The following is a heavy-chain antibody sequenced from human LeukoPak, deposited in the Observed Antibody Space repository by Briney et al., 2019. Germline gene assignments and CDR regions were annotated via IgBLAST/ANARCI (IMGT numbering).Heavy chain of an antibody. V-gene: IGHV3-11*01. CDR1: GFTFNKNG. J-gene: IGHJ3*02. CDR2: ISSSGSTI. Sequence: GGSLRLSCAASGFTFNKNGMIWIRQAPGKGLEWVSYISSSGSTIYYADSVKGRFTISRDNAKNSLYLQMNSLRAEDTAVYYCARVVLPYYYDSSGGGALDIWGQGTMVTVSS. D-gene: IGHD3-22*01. CDR3: ARVVLPYYYDSSGGGALDI.